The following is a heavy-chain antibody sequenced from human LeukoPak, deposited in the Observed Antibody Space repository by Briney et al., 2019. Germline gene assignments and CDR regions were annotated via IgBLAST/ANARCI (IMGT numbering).Heavy chain of an antibody. CDR2: IYTSGST. Sequence: PSETLSLTCTVSGGSLSPYYWSWIRQPAGKGLEWIGRIYTSGSTLYNPSLKSRVTISIDTSKNQFSLKLSSVTAADTAVYYCTREDAQEGTNAFDIWGQGTMVTVSS. D-gene: IGHD2-2*01. CDR3: TREDAQEGTNAFDI. CDR1: GGSLSPYY. V-gene: IGHV4-4*07. J-gene: IGHJ3*02.